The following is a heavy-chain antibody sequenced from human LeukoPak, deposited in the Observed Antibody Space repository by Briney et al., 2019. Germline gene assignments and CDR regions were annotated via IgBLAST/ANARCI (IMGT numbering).Heavy chain of an antibody. J-gene: IGHJ4*02. Sequence: GESLRLSCAASGFTFSSYAMSWVRQAPGKGLEWVSTINGSGDRKYYTDSVKGRFTISRVSSENTLYLQMNSLRADYTAVYYCAKDPYSSPYYGPGYLGQGTLVTVSS. CDR1: GFTFSSYA. V-gene: IGHV3-23*01. CDR2: INGSGDRK. CDR3: AKDPYSSPYYGPGY. D-gene: IGHD6-19*01.